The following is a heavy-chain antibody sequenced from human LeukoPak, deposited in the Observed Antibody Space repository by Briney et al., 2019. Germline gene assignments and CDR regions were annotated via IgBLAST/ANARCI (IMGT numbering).Heavy chain of an antibody. CDR2: INHSGST. Sequence: SETLSLTCAVYGGSFSGYYWSWIRQPPGKGLEWIGEINHSGSTNYNPSLKSRVTISVDTSKNQFSLKLSSVTAADTAVYYCARGGDYYDSSGYYPYAGYWGQGTLVTVPS. CDR3: ARGGDYYDSSGYYPYAGY. V-gene: IGHV4-34*01. J-gene: IGHJ4*02. D-gene: IGHD3-22*01. CDR1: GGSFSGYY.